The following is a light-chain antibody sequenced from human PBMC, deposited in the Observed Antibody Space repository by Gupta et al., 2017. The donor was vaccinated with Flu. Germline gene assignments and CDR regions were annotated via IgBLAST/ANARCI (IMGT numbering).Light chain of an antibody. CDR3: QQDDHWPLT. J-gene: IGKJ5*01. V-gene: IGKV3-15*01. Sequence: EVVMTQSPDTLSASPGDTATLSCRASHSVSSNLAWYQQIPGQAPRLLSYGPSTRATGIPARFSGSGSGTEFTLTISSLRSEDFGVYYCQQDDHWPLTFGQGTRMEIK. CDR2: GPS. CDR1: HSVSSN.